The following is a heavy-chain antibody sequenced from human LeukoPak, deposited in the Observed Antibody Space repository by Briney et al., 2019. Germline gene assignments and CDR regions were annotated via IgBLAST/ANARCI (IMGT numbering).Heavy chain of an antibody. CDR3: VRDLIGSGYAFDY. V-gene: IGHV3-74*01. CDR1: GFTFSSYW. CDR2: IDNDGTGR. J-gene: IGHJ4*02. D-gene: IGHD5-12*01. Sequence: GGSLRLSCAASGFTFSSYWVHWVRQAPGKGLVWVARIDNDGTGRGYAGSVKGRFVISRDNAQNTLYLQINSLRAEDTAVYYCVRDLIGSGYAFDYWGQGALVTVSS.